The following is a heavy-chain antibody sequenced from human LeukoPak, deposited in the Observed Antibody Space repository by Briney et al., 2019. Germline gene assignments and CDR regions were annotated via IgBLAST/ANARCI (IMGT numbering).Heavy chain of an antibody. D-gene: IGHD4-17*01. CDR3: ARVGRLQYGDYVAFDY. V-gene: IGHV3-11*01. CDR1: GFTFTDYY. J-gene: IGHJ4*02. CDR2: ISVSGTTM. Sequence: PGGSLRLSCATSGFTFTDYYMSWIRQAPGKGLEWVSYISVSGTTMYYADSVKGRFTLSRDNAKNSLYLQMNSLRAEDTAVYYCARVGRLQYGDYVAFDYWGQGALVTVSS.